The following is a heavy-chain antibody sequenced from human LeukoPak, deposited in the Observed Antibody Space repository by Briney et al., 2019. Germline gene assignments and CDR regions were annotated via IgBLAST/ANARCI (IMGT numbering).Heavy chain of an antibody. D-gene: IGHD6-6*01. Sequence: SETLSLTCTCSGGSISSYYWSWIRQPPGKGLEWIGYIYTSGSTNYNPSLKSRVTISVDTSKNQFSLKLSSVTAADTAVYYCASTRSFYFDYWGQGTLVTVSS. CDR3: ASTRSFYFDY. V-gene: IGHV4-4*09. CDR2: IYTSGST. CDR1: GGSISSYY. J-gene: IGHJ4*02.